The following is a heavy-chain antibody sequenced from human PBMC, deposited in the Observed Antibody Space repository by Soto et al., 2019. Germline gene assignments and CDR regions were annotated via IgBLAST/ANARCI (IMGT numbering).Heavy chain of an antibody. CDR1: GFSLSTSGAA. Sequence: QINLIESGPTLVKPTQTLTLTCTFSGFSLSTSGAAVGWFRQPPGRALEWLALIYWDGDKRYNASLGNRLTPTNDTAMNHVFLTWTTIAPADTARYYCADPATMTIFGLIIENGIWFDPWGQGTRVIFSS. CDR3: ADPATMTIFGLIIENGIWFDP. D-gene: IGHD3-3*01. V-gene: IGHV2-5*02. J-gene: IGHJ5*02. CDR2: IYWDGDK.